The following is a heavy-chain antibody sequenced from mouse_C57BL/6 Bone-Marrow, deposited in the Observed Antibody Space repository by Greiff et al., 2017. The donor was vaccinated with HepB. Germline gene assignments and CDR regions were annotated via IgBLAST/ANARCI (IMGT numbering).Heavy chain of an antibody. CDR1: GYTFTDYE. CDR2: IDPETGGT. J-gene: IGHJ4*01. CDR3: TRGYDGYYVGGYYAMDY. V-gene: IGHV1-15*01. Sequence: QVQLQQSGAELVRPGASVTLSCKASGYTFTDYEMHWVKQTPVHGLEWIGAIDPETGGTAYNQKFKGKAILTAEKSSSTAYMELRSLTSEDSAVYYCTRGYDGYYVGGYYAMDYWGQGTSVTVSS. D-gene: IGHD2-3*01.